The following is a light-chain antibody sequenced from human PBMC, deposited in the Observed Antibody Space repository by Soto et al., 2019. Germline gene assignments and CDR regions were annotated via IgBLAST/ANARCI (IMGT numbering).Light chain of an antibody. CDR1: QSVSSTF. CDR2: GAS. V-gene: IGKV3-20*01. Sequence: EIVLTQSPGSLSLSPGERATLSCRASQSVSSTFFAWYQQRPGQAPRLLMYGASSMATGIPERFSGSGSGKDFTLTISRLEPEYLAVYYCQQFDSPVTFGQGTKVEIK. J-gene: IGKJ1*01. CDR3: QQFDSPVT.